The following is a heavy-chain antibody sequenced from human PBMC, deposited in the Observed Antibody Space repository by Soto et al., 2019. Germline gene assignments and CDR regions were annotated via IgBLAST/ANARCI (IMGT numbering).Heavy chain of an antibody. V-gene: IGHV1-69*01. CDR2: IITIFGNA. Sequence: QVQLVQSGAEVKKPGSSVKVSCKASGGTFSSYAISWVRQAPGQGLEWMGGIITIFGNANYAQKFQGRVTITADESTRTAYMELSSLRSEDTAVYYCAISAAVLYYYYYGMDVWGQGTTVTVSS. CDR3: AISAAVLYYYYYGMDV. J-gene: IGHJ6*02. CDR1: GGTFSSYA.